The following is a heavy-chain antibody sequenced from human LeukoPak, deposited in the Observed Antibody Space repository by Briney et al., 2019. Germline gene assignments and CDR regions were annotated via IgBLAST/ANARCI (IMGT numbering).Heavy chain of an antibody. CDR1: GYTLTELS. CDR3: VTEYYYDRSGYYRGSFQH. CDR2: FDPEDGET. D-gene: IGHD3-22*01. V-gene: IGHV1-24*01. J-gene: IGHJ1*01. Sequence: ASVKVSCKVSGYTLTELSMHWVRQAPGKGLEWMGGFDPEDGETIYAQKFQGRVTMIEDTSTDTAYMELSSLRSEDTAVYYCVTEYYYDRSGYYRGSFQHWGQGTLVTVSS.